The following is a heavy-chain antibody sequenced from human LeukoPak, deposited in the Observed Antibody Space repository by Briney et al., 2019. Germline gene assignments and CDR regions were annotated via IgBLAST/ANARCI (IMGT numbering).Heavy chain of an antibody. Sequence: PGRSLRLSCAASGFTFSSYGMHWVRQAPGKGLEWVAVTWYDGSNKYYADSVKGRFTISRDNSKNTLYLQMNSLRAEDTAVYYCAKASYDSSGDAFDIWGQGTMVTVSS. CDR2: TWYDGSNK. V-gene: IGHV3-33*06. J-gene: IGHJ3*02. D-gene: IGHD3-22*01. CDR3: AKASYDSSGDAFDI. CDR1: GFTFSSYG.